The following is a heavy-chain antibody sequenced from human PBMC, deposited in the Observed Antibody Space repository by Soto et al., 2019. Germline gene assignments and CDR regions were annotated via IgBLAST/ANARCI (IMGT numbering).Heavy chain of an antibody. CDR1: GGSISSGGYY. CDR3: ARDLQHSRLFDGLEV. J-gene: IGHJ6*02. Sequence: QVQLQESGPGLVKPSQTLSLTCTVSGGSISSGGYYWSWIRQHPGKGLEWIGYIYYSGSTYYNPSRTSRVTLSVDASQTLFSLKLSSVPAADTAVYDCARDLQHSRLFDGLEVWGHGTTVTVSS. D-gene: IGHD6-13*01. CDR2: IYYSGST. V-gene: IGHV4-31*03.